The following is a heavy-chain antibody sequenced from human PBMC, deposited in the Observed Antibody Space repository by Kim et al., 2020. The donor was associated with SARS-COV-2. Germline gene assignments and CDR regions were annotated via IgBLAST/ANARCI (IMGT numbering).Heavy chain of an antibody. CDR3: ARIRGSGTTRSQSYRYYMDI. J-gene: IGHJ6*03. D-gene: IGHD1-7*01. Sequence: SGPTLVNPTQTLTLTCTFSGFSLSTRGMCVSWIRQPPGKALEWLARIDWDDDKYYNTSLKTRLTISKDTSKNQVVLTMTNMDPVDTATYYCARIRGSGTTRSQSYRYYMDIWGKGTTVTVSS. V-gene: IGHV2-70*11. CDR1: GFSLSTRGMC. CDR2: IDWDDDK.